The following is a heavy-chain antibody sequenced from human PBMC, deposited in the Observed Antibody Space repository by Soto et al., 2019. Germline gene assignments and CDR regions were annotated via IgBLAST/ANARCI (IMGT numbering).Heavy chain of an antibody. CDR3: ATGLDNAKIHH. Sequence: EVQLVESGGGLVQPGGSLRLSCAASGFAVSSNYMSWVRQAPGKGLEWVSFINFGGSTFYADSVKGRFTISRDTSKNTVSLQMNGLRTEDTAVYYCATGLDNAKIHHWGQGTLVTVSS. V-gene: IGHV3-66*01. J-gene: IGHJ1*01. D-gene: IGHD1-1*01. CDR2: INFGGST. CDR1: GFAVSSNY.